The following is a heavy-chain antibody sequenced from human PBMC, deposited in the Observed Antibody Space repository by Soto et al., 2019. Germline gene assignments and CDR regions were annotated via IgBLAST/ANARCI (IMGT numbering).Heavy chain of an antibody. CDR2: IYYSGST. D-gene: IGHD3-22*01. CDR3: ARTIYYYDSSGWFDP. Sequence: SETLSLTCTVSGGSISRYYWSWIRQPPGKGLEWIGYIYYSGSTNYNPSLKSRVTISVDTSKNQFSLKLSSVTAADTAVDYCARTIYYYDSSGWFDPWGQGTLVTVSS. J-gene: IGHJ5*02. CDR1: GGSISRYY. V-gene: IGHV4-59*08.